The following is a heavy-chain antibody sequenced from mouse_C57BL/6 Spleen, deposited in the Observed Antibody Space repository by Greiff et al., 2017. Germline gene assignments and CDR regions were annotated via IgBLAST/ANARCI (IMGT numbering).Heavy chain of an antibody. CDR3: ARGTNFDY. CDR1: GYTFTSYW. J-gene: IGHJ2*01. D-gene: IGHD3-3*01. Sequence: QVQLQQPGAELVKPGASVKLSCKASGYTFTSYWMHWVKQRPIQGLEWIGNIDPSDSETHYNQKFKDKATLTVDKSSSTAYMQLSSLTSEDSAVYYCARGTNFDYWGQGTTLTVSS. V-gene: IGHV1-52*01. CDR2: IDPSDSET.